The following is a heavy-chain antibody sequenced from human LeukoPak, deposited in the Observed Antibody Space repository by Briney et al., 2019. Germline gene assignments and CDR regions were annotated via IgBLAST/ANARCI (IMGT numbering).Heavy chain of an antibody. CDR1: GGSISDYF. CDR2: MYGSGST. D-gene: IGHD3-16*01. J-gene: IGHJ1*01. V-gene: IGHV4-59*01. Sequence: PSETLSLTCTVSGGSISDYFWSWIRQPPGKGLEWIGYMYGSGSTNYNPSLKSRVTISVDTSKNQFSLKLSSVTAADTAVYYCARDLGGVFQHWGQGTLVTVSS. CDR3: ARDLGGVFQH.